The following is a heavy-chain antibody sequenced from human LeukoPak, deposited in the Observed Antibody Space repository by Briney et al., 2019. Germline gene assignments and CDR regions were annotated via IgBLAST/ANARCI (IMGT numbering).Heavy chain of an antibody. CDR2: ININTGNP. V-gene: IGHV7-4-1*02. J-gene: IGHJ4*02. Sequence: ASVKVSCKASGYTFTSYAMNWVRQAPGQGLEWMGWININTGNPTYAQGFTGGFVFSLDTSVSTAYLQISSLKAEDTAVYYSAREADYGDYEGLFDYWGQGTLVTVSS. D-gene: IGHD4-17*01. CDR1: GYTFTSYA. CDR3: AREADYGDYEGLFDY.